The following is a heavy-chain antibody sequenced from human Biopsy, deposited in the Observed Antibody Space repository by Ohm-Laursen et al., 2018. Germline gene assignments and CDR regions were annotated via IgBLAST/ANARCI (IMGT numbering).Heavy chain of an antibody. D-gene: IGHD3-22*01. CDR2: IKNDIDGGTT. J-gene: IGHJ3*02. V-gene: IGHV3-15*01. CDR1: GFTFSHDW. CDR3: THHYDASDDVFDI. Sequence: SLRLSCSASGFTFSHDWMSWVRQAPGKGLEWVGRIKNDIDGGTTDYAAPVKGRFTILRDDSKNMLFLQMDSLKTEDTAVYYCTHHYDASDDVFDIWGQETVVTVSS.